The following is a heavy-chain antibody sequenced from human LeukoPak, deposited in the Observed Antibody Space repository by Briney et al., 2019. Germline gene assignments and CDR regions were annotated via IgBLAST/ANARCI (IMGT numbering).Heavy chain of an antibody. CDR2: IIHSGNT. D-gene: IGHD3-22*01. Sequence: PSETLSLTCSVYGGSISRGTWWTWVRQSPGKGLQWIGDIIHSGNTNYNPSLRSRLTMSLDKSRNQLSLKLSSVTAADTAVYYCARVVVVVIDPFFDYWGQGTLVTVSS. J-gene: IGHJ4*02. CDR1: GGSISRGTW. CDR3: ARVVVVVIDPFFDY. V-gene: IGHV4-4*02.